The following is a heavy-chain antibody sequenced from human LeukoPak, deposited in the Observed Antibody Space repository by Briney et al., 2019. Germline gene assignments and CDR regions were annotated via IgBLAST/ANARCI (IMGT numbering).Heavy chain of an antibody. CDR1: GGTFSSYA. Sequence: SVKVSCKASGGTFSSYAISWVRQAPGQGLEWMGRIIPILGIANYAQKFQGRVTITADKSTSTAYMELSSLRSEDTAVYYCASTYSGSYGPGAGLQHWGQGTLVTVSS. CDR2: IIPILGIA. V-gene: IGHV1-69*04. D-gene: IGHD1-26*01. J-gene: IGHJ1*01. CDR3: ASTYSGSYGPGAGLQH.